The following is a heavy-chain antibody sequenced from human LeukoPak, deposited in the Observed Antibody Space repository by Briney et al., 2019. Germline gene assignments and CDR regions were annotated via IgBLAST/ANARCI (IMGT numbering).Heavy chain of an antibody. CDR1: GFTFSSYG. D-gene: IGHD3-16*01. J-gene: IGHJ4*02. CDR3: AKDTPLCYFDY. Sequence: GGSLRLSCAASGFTFSSYGMHWIRQAPGKGLEWVAFIRNDGSIIYNADPVKGRFTISRDNSKNTLYLQMNSLRADDAAMYYCAKDTPLCYFDYWGQGTLVTVSS. V-gene: IGHV3-30*02. CDR2: IRNDGSII.